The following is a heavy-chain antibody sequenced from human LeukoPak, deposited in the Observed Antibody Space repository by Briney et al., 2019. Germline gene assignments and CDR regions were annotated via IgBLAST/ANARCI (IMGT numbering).Heavy chain of an antibody. J-gene: IGHJ4*02. CDR3: AKVAPAYYYDSSGYYPDY. Sequence: GGSLRPSCAASGFTFSSYAMSWVRQAPGKGLEWVSAISGSGGSTYYADSVKGRFTISRDNSKNTLYLQMNSLRAEDTAVYYCAKVAPAYYYDSSGYYPDYWGQGTLVTVSS. V-gene: IGHV3-23*01. D-gene: IGHD3-22*01. CDR1: GFTFSSYA. CDR2: ISGSGGST.